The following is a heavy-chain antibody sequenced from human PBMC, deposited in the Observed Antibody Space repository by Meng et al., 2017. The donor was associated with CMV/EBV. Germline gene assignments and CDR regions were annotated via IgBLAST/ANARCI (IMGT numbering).Heavy chain of an antibody. D-gene: IGHD3-22*01. CDR1: GYTFTHHG. V-gene: IGHV1-18*01. CDR3: ARDTMMIMSFDH. CDR2: ISGYNDNT. Sequence: QVQLVQSGAEVRKPGASVKVSCKASGYTFTHHGISWGRQAPGQGLEWMGWISGYNDNTKYARHLQGRVTMTTDTSTNTAYMELRSLRSDDTAIYYCARDTMMIMSFDHWGPGTLITVSS. J-gene: IGHJ4*02.